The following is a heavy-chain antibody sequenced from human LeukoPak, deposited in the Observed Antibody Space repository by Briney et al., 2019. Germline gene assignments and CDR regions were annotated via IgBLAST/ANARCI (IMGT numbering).Heavy chain of an antibody. Sequence: SETLSLTCTVSGYSISSGYYWGWIRQPPGKGLEWIGSIYHSGSTYYNPSLKSRVTISVDTSKNQFSLKLSSVTAADTAVYYCARGLRLLTAFDIWGQGTMVTVSS. V-gene: IGHV4-38-2*02. CDR1: GYSISSGYY. J-gene: IGHJ3*02. D-gene: IGHD5/OR15-5a*01. CDR3: ARGLRLLTAFDI. CDR2: IYHSGST.